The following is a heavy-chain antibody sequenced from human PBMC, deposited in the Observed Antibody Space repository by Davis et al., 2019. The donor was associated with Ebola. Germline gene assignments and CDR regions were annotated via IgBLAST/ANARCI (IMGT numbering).Heavy chain of an antibody. D-gene: IGHD2-2*03. CDR2: IRTKTNRYAT. J-gene: IGHJ6*02. CDR1: GFSFSKIW. V-gene: IGHV3-73*01. CDR3: TRLDYGIDV. Sequence: GESLKISCAVSGFSFSKIWLTWVRQTPGKGPEWVGRIRTKTNRYATAYAASVKGRFTLSRDDAKNTAYLQLSSLKTEDTAVYYCTRLDYGIDVWGQGTPVTVSS.